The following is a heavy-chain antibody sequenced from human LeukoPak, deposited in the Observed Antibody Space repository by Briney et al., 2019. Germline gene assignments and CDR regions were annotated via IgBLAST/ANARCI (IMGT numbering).Heavy chain of an antibody. CDR2: LNPNSGGT. V-gene: IGHV1-2*02. CDR3: ARGYCSGGSCYYYFDY. D-gene: IGHD2-15*01. J-gene: IGHJ4*02. CDR1: GYTFTGYY. Sequence: ASVRVSCKASGYTFTGYYIHWVRQAPGQGLEWMGWLNPNSGGTNYAQKFQGRVTMTRDTSISTAYMELSRLRSDDTAVYYCARGYCSGGSCYYYFDYWGQGTLVTVSS.